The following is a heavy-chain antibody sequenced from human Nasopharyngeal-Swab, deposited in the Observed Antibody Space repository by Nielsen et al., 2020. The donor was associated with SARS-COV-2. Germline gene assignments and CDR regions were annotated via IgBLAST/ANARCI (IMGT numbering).Heavy chain of an antibody. Sequence: GESLKISCAASQFNLTKYNMHWVRQAPGKGLEWVSYITSSSSTIYYADSVKGRFAISRDNAENALYLQMNSLRDEDTAVYYCTRDGLNGYYDSSGYPLSDGMDVWAQGTTVTVSS. CDR3: TRDGLNGYYDSSGYPLSDGMDV. V-gene: IGHV3-48*02. J-gene: IGHJ6*02. CDR2: ITSSSSTI. D-gene: IGHD3-22*01. CDR1: QFNLTKYN.